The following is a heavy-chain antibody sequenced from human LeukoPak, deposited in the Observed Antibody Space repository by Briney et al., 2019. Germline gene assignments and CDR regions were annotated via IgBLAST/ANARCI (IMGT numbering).Heavy chain of an antibody. CDR2: INPSSGST. D-gene: IGHD7-27*01. V-gene: IGHV1-46*01. CDR3: ARRAGDHYYFDY. J-gene: IGHJ4*02. Sequence: ASVKVSCKASGYIFTSYYMHWVRQAPGQGLEWMGIINPSSGSTSYAQKFQDRDKMTRDTSRSTVYMELSSLRSEDTAVYYCARRAGDHYYFDYWGQGTLVTVSS. CDR1: GYIFTSYY.